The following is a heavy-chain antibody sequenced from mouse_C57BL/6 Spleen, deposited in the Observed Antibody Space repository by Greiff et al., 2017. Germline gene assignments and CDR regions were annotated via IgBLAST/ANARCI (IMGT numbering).Heavy chain of an antibody. CDR3: TRSDGSTHWYFDV. V-gene: IGHV1-5*01. D-gene: IGHD1-1*01. Sequence: EVQLQQSGTVLARPGASVKMSCKTSGYTFTSYWMHWVKQRPGQGLEWIGAIYPGNSDTSSNQKFKGKAKLTAVTAASTAYMELSSLTNEDSAVYYCTRSDGSTHWYFDVWGTGTTVTVSS. CDR2: IYPGNSDT. J-gene: IGHJ1*03. CDR1: GYTFTSYW.